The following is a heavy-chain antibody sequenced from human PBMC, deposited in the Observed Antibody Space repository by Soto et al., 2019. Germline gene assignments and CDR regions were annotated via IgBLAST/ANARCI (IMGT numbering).Heavy chain of an antibody. D-gene: IGHD1-7*01. CDR3: ARVRGNWDYNYFDY. CDR1: GYSISSGYY. Sequence: ETLSLTCAVSGYSISSGYYWGWIRQPPGKGLEWIGSIYRSGSTYYNPSLKSPVTISVDTSKNQFSLKLSSVTAADTAVYYCARVRGNWDYNYFDYWGQGTLVTVSS. CDR2: IYRSGST. V-gene: IGHV4-38-2*01. J-gene: IGHJ4*02.